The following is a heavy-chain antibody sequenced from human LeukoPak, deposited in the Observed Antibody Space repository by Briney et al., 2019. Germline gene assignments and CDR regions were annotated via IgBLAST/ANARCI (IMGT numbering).Heavy chain of an antibody. Sequence: ASVKVSCKASGYAFSGYYMHWVRQAPGQGLEWMGWINPNSGGTDYIQKFQGRVTITRDMSTSTAYMELSSLRSEDTAVYYCATDDQQSIMWGQGTLVTVS. CDR1: GYAFSGYY. CDR3: ATDDQQSIM. J-gene: IGHJ4*02. CDR2: INPNSGGT. D-gene: IGHD2-2*01. V-gene: IGHV1-2*02.